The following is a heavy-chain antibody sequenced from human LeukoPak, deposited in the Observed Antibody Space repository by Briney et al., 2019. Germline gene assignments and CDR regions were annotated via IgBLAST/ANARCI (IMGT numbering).Heavy chain of an antibody. CDR3: VRGEEAYCATTICRKFDF. D-gene: IGHD2-2*01. CDR1: GFTLIDYY. Sequence: GGSLRLSCAASGFTLIDYYMTWVRQAPGKGLEWVSYISSSGGTIYYADSVKGRVTISRDNAKNSVYLQINNLRAEDTAVYYCVRGEEAYCATTICRKFDFWGQGTQVTVSS. V-gene: IGHV3-11*01. J-gene: IGHJ4*02. CDR2: ISSSGGTI.